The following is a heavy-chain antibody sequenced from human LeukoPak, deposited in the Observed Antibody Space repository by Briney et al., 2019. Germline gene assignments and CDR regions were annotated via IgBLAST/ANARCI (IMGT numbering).Heavy chain of an antibody. Sequence: GGSLRLSCAASGFTFSSYGMPWVRQAPGKGLEWVAVIWYDGSNKYYADSVKGRFTISRDNSKNTLYLQMNSLRAEDTAVYYCARDSAPVMLASAEYFQHWGQGTLVTVSS. CDR1: GFTFSSYG. CDR3: ARDSAPVMLASAEYFQH. V-gene: IGHV3-33*01. CDR2: IWYDGSNK. D-gene: IGHD2-21*01. J-gene: IGHJ1*01.